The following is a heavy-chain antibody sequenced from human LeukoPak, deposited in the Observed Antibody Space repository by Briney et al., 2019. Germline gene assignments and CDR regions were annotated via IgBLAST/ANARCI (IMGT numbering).Heavy chain of an antibody. D-gene: IGHD2-2*01. Sequence: GGSLRLSCAASGNYLMHWVRQAPGKGLVWVSHINSDGSWTSYADSVKGRFTISKDNAKNTVYLQMNNLRAEDTAVYYCVSFYETYWGQGTLVTVSS. CDR3: VSFYETY. V-gene: IGHV3-74*01. CDR1: GNYL. CDR2: INSDGSWT. J-gene: IGHJ4*02.